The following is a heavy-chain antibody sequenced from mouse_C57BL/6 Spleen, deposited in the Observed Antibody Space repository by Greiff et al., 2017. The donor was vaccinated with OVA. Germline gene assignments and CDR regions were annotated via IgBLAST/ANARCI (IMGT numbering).Heavy chain of an antibody. CDR2: IDPSDSYT. CDR1: GYTFTSYW. Sequence: QVQLQQPGAELVMPGASVKLSCKASGYTFTSYWMHWVKQRPGQGLEWIGEIDPSDSYTNYNQKFKGKATLTVDKSSSTAYMQLSSRTSEDSAVYYCAAGSRFFEVGGTGTTVTVSS. V-gene: IGHV1-69*01. CDR3: AAGSRFFEV. J-gene: IGHJ1*03. D-gene: IGHD1-1*01.